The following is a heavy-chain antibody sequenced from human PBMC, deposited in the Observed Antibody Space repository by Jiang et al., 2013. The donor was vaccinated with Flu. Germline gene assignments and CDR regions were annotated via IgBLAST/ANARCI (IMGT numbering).Heavy chain of an antibody. CDR1: GFTFSSYA. D-gene: IGHD2-15*01. J-gene: IGHJ6*02. V-gene: IGHV3-23*01. CDR3: AKDVVNPRTAYYHFGLDV. Sequence: GGLVQPGGSLRLSCAASGFTFSSYAMSWVRQAPGKGLEWVSDISGSGGSTYYADSVKGRFTISRDNSKNTLYLQMNSLRADDTAVYYCAKDVVNPRTAYYHFGLDVWGQGTTVTVSS. CDR2: ISGSGGST.